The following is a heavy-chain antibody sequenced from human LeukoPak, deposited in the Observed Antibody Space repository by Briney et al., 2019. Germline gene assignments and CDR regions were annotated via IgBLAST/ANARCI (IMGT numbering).Heavy chain of an antibody. CDR2: IVYDGNDK. Sequence: PGGSLRLSCAASGFTFSSYGMHWVRQASGKGLEWVAFIVYDGNDKYYLESVKGRFTISRDNSKNTLYLQMNSLRVEDTAVYYCVKKEYGSGKYYFDYWGQGTLVTVSS. CDR1: GFTFSSYG. D-gene: IGHD3-10*01. CDR3: VKKEYGSGKYYFDY. V-gene: IGHV3-30*02. J-gene: IGHJ4*02.